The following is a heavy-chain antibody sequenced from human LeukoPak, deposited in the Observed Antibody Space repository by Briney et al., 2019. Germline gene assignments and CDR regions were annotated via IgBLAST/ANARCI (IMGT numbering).Heavy chain of an antibody. CDR2: IKRDGVET. D-gene: IGHD1-26*01. CDR3: TRGGRNTSYYWYY. V-gene: IGHV3-7*01. CDR1: GLTLSNYC. J-gene: IGHJ4*02. Sequence: GGSLRLSCAASGLTLSNYCMTWVRQGPGKGLEWVATIKRDGVETYYVDSVRGRFTISRDNAENSVYLRMNNLRDEDTAVYYCTRGGRNTSYYWYYWGQGTLVTVSS.